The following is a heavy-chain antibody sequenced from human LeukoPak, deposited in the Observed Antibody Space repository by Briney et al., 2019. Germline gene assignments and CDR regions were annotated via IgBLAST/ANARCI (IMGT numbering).Heavy chain of an antibody. CDR1: GFTFSSYS. J-gene: IGHJ4*02. CDR2: ISSSSSTI. D-gene: IGHD6-19*01. Sequence: GGSLRLSCAASGFTFSSYSMSWVRQAPGKGLEWVSYISSSSSTIYYADSVKGRFTISRDNAKNSLYLQMNSLRAEDTAVYYCARDSAGIAVAGDFDYWGQGTLVTVSS. V-gene: IGHV3-48*01. CDR3: ARDSAGIAVAGDFDY.